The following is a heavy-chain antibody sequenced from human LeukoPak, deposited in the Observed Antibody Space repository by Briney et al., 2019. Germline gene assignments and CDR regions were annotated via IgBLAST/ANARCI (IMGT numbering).Heavy chain of an antibody. CDR2: IWYDGSNK. D-gene: IGHD1-1*01. Sequence: GGSLRLSCAASGSTFSSYGMHWVRQAPGKGLEWVAVIWYDGSNKYYADSVKGRFTISRDNSKNTLYLQMNSLRAEDTAVYYCARDIAFGERDAFDIWGQGTMVTVSS. CDR3: ARDIAFGERDAFDI. V-gene: IGHV3-33*01. J-gene: IGHJ3*02. CDR1: GSTFSSYG.